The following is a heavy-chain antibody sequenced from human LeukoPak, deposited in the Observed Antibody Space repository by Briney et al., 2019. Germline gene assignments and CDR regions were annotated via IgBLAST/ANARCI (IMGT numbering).Heavy chain of an antibody. CDR1: GYTFSSYG. J-gene: IGHJ4*02. CDR3: ARRGGSYSHSDF. V-gene: IGHV1-18*01. CDR2: VSPFNGNI. D-gene: IGHD1-26*01. Sequence: ASVKVSCKASGYTFSSYGIIWVRQAPGQGLQWMGWVSPFNGNIDYAPKLQGRVTMTTDTSTTTAYMELRSLTSDDTAVYYCARRGGSYSHSDFWGQGTLVTVSS.